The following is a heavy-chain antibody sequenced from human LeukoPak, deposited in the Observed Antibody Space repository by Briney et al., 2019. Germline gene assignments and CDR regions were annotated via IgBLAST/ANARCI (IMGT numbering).Heavy chain of an antibody. CDR1: GFTFSKYW. D-gene: IGHD1-20*01. CDR3: VAYNWEYEADF. Sequence: PGGSLRLSCAASGFTFSKYWMYWVRQVPGKGLVWVSRINGDGSNTNYADSVKGRFTISRDNAKNTLYLQMNSLRAEDTATYYCVAYNWEYEADFWGQGTLVTVHS. CDR2: INGDGSNT. V-gene: IGHV3-74*01. J-gene: IGHJ4*02.